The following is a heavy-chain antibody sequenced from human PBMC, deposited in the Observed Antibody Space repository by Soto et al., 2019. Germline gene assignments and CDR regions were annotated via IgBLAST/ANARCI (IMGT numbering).Heavy chain of an antibody. V-gene: IGHV4-30-2*01. CDR2: IYHSGST. D-gene: IGHD4-4*01. CDR3: ARGMTTVTTLDY. CDR1: GGSISSGGYS. Sequence: SETLSLTCAVSGGSISSGGYSWSWIRQPPGKGLEWIGYIYHSGSTYYNPFLKSRVTISVDRSKNQFSLKLSSVTAADTAVYYCARGMTTVTTLDYWGQGTLVTVSS. J-gene: IGHJ4*02.